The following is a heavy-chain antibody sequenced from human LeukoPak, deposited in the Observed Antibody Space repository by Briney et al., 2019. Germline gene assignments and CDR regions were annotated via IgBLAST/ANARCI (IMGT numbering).Heavy chain of an antibody. Sequence: PSETLSLTCTVPGGSISSTNYYWDWIRQPPGKGSEWIGSIYYSGSTYYNPSLKSRLTISVDTSKNQFSLRLSSVAAADTAVYYCSTKYYDSSGYYLVHWGQGTLLTVSS. J-gene: IGHJ4*02. CDR3: STKYYDSSGYYLVH. D-gene: IGHD3-22*01. CDR1: GGSISSTNYY. V-gene: IGHV4-39*01. CDR2: IYYSGST.